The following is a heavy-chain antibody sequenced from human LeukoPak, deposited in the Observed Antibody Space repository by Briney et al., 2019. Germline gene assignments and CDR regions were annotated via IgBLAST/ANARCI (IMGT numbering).Heavy chain of an antibody. V-gene: IGHV3-7*05. CDR1: GFTFSSHY. D-gene: IGHD2-2*01. Sequence: PGGSLRLSCAASGFTFSSHYMSWVRQAPGKGLEWVANIKEDGAARYYVDSVKGRFTISRDNADNSLFLQMNSLRVDDTAVYYCARDRMPSRYCGLDVWGQGTTVTVSS. CDR3: ARDRMPSRYCGLDV. J-gene: IGHJ6*02. CDR2: IKEDGAAR.